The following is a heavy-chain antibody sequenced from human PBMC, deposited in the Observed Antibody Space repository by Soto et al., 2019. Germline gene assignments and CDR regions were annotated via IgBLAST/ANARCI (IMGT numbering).Heavy chain of an antibody. CDR3: ARTDSNGWYDS. Sequence: GESLKISCKGSGYSFTRHWIAWLRQMPGSGLEWMAIVNPGDSDTRYSPSFQGQVTISADRSVNTAYLQWSSLKASDTAIYYCARTDSNGWYDSWGQGTLVTFSS. J-gene: IGHJ5*01. CDR1: GYSFTRHW. V-gene: IGHV5-51*01. D-gene: IGHD3-22*01. CDR2: VNPGDSDT.